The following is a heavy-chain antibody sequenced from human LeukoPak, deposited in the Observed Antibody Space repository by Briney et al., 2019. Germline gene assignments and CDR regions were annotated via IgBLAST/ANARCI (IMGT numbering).Heavy chain of an antibody. D-gene: IGHD6-13*01. CDR3: ARGSSGNVAAAAPNWFDP. Sequence: GGSLRLSCAASGFTFSSYSMNWVRQAPGKGLEWVSSISSSSSYIYYADSVKGRFTISRDNAKNSLYLQMNSLRAEDTAVYYCARGSSGNVAAAAPNWFDPWGQGTLVTVSS. CDR1: GFTFSSYS. V-gene: IGHV3-21*01. CDR2: ISSSSSYI. J-gene: IGHJ5*02.